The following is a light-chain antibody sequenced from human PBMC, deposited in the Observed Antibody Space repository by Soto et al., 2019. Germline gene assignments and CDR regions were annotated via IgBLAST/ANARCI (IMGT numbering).Light chain of an antibody. CDR1: QTVGRSF. Sequence: EIVLTQSPVMMYLSPGERATLACRASQTVGRSFLSWYQQKPGQSPRLLIFGTSIRATGTPDRFSGGGSGADFTLTISRLDPEDFAVYYCQQYASLPPWTFGQGTKV. CDR3: QQYASLPPWT. J-gene: IGKJ1*01. V-gene: IGKV3-20*01. CDR2: GTS.